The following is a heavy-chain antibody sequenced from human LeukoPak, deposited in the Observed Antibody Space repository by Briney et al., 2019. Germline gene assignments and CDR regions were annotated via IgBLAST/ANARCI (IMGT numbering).Heavy chain of an antibody. CDR2: MNPNSGNT. Sequence: ASVKVSCKASGYTFTSYDINWVRQATGQGLEWMGWMNPNSGNTGYAQKFQGRVTITRNTPISTAYMELSSLRSEDTAVYYCARGGFWYRAFDYWGQGTLVTVSS. D-gene: IGHD6-13*01. CDR3: ARGGFWYRAFDY. J-gene: IGHJ4*02. V-gene: IGHV1-8*03. CDR1: GYTFTSYD.